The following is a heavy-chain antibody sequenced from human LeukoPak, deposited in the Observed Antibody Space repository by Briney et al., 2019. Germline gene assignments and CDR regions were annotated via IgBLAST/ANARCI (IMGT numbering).Heavy chain of an antibody. Sequence: GGSLRLSCAASGFTFSSYSMNWIRQAPGKGLEWVSSISSSSSYIYYADSVKGRFTISRDNAKNSLYLQMNSLRAEDTAVYYCARYYDFWSGYFRYYGMDVWGQGTTVIVSS. V-gene: IGHV3-21*01. CDR2: ISSSSSYI. J-gene: IGHJ6*02. CDR1: GFTFSSYS. D-gene: IGHD3-3*01. CDR3: ARYYDFWSGYFRYYGMDV.